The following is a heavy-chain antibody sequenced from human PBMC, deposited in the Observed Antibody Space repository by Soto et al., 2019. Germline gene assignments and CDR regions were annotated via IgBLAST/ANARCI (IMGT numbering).Heavy chain of an antibody. J-gene: IGHJ3*02. CDR3: TARTIFGVNDAFDI. CDR2: IKSKTDGGTT. Sequence: GGSLRLSCAASGFTFSNAWMSWVRQAPGKGLEWVGRIKSKTDGGTTDYAAPVKGRFTISRDDSKNTLYLQMNSLKTEDTAVYYCTARTIFGVNDAFDIWGQGTMVTVSS. CDR1: GFTFSNAW. D-gene: IGHD3-3*01. V-gene: IGHV3-15*01.